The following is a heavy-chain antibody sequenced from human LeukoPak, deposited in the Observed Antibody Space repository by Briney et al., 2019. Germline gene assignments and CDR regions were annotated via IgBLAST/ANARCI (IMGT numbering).Heavy chain of an antibody. J-gene: IGHJ5*02. CDR1: GFTFDDYA. D-gene: IGHD2-2*01. CDR3: ARLPAAINGYFDP. Sequence: GRSLRLSCAASGFTFDDYAMHWVRQAPGKGLEWASVISGGGGSTYYADSVKGRFTISRDNSKNTLYLQMNSLRAEDTAVYYCARLPAAINGYFDPWGQGTLVTVSS. CDR2: ISGGGGST. V-gene: IGHV3-23*01.